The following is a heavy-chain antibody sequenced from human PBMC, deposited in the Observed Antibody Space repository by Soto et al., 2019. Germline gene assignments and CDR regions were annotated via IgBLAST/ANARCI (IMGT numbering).Heavy chain of an antibody. D-gene: IGHD3-10*01. J-gene: IGHJ4*02. CDR1: GYSFSTYW. CDR2: IYPGDSDT. V-gene: IGHV5-51*01. Sequence: GESLKISCTGSGYSFSTYWIAWVRQMPGKGLEWMGIIYPGDSDTRYSPSFQGQVTISADTSTKTAYLQWSSLKASDTAIYYCARKFAPEFFDSWGQGTLVTVSS. CDR3: ARKFAPEFFDS.